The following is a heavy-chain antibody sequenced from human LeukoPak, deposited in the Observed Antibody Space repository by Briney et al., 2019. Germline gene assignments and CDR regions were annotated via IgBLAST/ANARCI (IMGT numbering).Heavy chain of an antibody. J-gene: IGHJ4*02. CDR3: ASPVSRDDILTGYYNY. D-gene: IGHD3-9*01. CDR1: GGTFSSYA. V-gene: IGHV1-69*13. CDR2: IILIFGTA. Sequence: ASVKVSCKASGGTFSSYAISWVRQAPGQGLEWMGGIILIFGTANYAQKFQGRVTITADESTSTAYMELSSLRSEDTAVYYCASPVSRDDILTGYYNYWGQGTLVTVSS.